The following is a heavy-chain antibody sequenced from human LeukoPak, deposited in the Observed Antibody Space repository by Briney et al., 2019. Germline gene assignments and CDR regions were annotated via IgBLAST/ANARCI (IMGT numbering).Heavy chain of an antibody. J-gene: IGHJ6*02. Sequence: GASVTVSCKASGYTFTSYDINWVRQAAGQGLEWMGWMNPNSGNTGYAQKFQGRVTMTRNTSISTAYMELSSLRSEDTAVYYCARVVDFWSGYYTEIYYYGMDVWGQGTTVTVSS. CDR3: ARVVDFWSGYYTEIYYYGMDV. D-gene: IGHD3-3*01. V-gene: IGHV1-8*01. CDR2: MNPNSGNT. CDR1: GYTFTSYD.